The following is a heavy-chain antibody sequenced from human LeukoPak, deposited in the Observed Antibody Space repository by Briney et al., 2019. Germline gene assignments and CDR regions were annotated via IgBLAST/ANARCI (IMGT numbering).Heavy chain of an antibody. CDR3: AKGRKRTTVTTFDY. D-gene: IGHD4-17*01. CDR2: ISGSGGST. V-gene: IGHV3-23*01. CDR1: GFTFSSYA. J-gene: IGHJ4*02. Sequence: WGSLRLSCAASGFTFSSYAMSWVRQAPGKGLELVSAISGSGGSTYYADSVKGRSTISRDNSKNTLYLQMNSLRAEDTAVYYCAKGRKRTTVTTFDYWGQGTLVTVSS.